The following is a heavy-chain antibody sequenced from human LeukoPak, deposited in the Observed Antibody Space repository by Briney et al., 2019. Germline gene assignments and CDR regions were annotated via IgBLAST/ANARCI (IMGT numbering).Heavy chain of an antibody. CDR3: ARAGDTMIVDSNWFDP. Sequence: GASVKVSCKASGGTFSSYAIGWVRQAPGQGLEWMGGIIPIFGTANYAQKFQGRVTITADKSTSTAYMELSSLRSEDTAVYYCARAGDTMIVDSNWFDPWGQGTLVTVSS. CDR2: IIPIFGTA. CDR1: GGTFSSYA. J-gene: IGHJ5*02. V-gene: IGHV1-69*06. D-gene: IGHD3-22*01.